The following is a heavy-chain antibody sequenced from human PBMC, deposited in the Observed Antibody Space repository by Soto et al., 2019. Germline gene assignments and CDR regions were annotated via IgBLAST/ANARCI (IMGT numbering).Heavy chain of an antibody. CDR1: GFTFSSFA. Sequence: GGSLRLSCAASGFTFSSFAVSWVCQAPGKGLEWVSSITDSGGSTYYADSVKGRFSISRDNSKNTLHLQMNNLRAEDTAVYYCAKAGPNSHGRNYFDYWGQGTLVTVSS. D-gene: IGHD1-26*01. J-gene: IGHJ4*02. CDR2: ITDSGGST. CDR3: AKAGPNSHGRNYFDY. V-gene: IGHV3-23*01.